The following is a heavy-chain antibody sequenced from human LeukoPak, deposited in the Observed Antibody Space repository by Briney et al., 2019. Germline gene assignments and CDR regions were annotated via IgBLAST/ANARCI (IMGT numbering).Heavy chain of an antibody. Sequence: QSGGSLRLSCAASAFTFSSYEMNWVRQAPGKGLEWVSYISSSGSTIYYADSVRGRFTISRDNAKNSLYLQMNSLRAEDTTVYYCARDRHYYDNSGNRDSFDLWGRGTLVTVSS. J-gene: IGHJ2*01. CDR1: AFTFSSYE. CDR2: ISSSGSTI. D-gene: IGHD3-22*01. V-gene: IGHV3-48*03. CDR3: ARDRHYYDNSGNRDSFDL.